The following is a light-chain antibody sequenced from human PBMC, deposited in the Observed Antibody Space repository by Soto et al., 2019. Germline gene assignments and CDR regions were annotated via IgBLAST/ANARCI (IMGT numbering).Light chain of an antibody. CDR2: AAS. J-gene: IGKJ5*01. CDR1: QSVSSD. V-gene: IGKV1-39*01. Sequence: DIQMTQSPSSLSASVGDRVIITCRASQSVSSDLNWYRQKAGKPPKLLIFAASSLQSGVPSRFSGSGSGTHFTLTISNLQPEDFATYYCQHIYSIPITFGQGTRLEIK. CDR3: QHIYSIPIT.